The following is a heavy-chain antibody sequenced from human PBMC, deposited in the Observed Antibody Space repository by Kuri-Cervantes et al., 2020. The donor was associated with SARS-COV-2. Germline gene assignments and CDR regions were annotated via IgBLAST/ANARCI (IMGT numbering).Heavy chain of an antibody. V-gene: IGHV3-21*01. CDR1: GFTFSSYS. CDR3: ATDTAMVDY. J-gene: IGHJ4*02. Sequence: GESLKISCAASGFTFSSYSMNWVRQAPGKGLEWVSSISSSSYIYYADSVKGRFTISRDNARNSLSLQMNSLRAEDTAMYYCATDTAMVDYWGQGTLVTVSS. CDR2: ISSSSYI. D-gene: IGHD5-18*01.